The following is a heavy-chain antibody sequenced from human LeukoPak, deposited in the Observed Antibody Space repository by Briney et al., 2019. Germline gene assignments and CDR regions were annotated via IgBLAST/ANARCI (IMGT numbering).Heavy chain of an antibody. D-gene: IGHD6-13*01. Sequence: SVKVFCKASGGTFSSYAISWVRQAPGQGLEWMGGIIPIFGTANYAQKLQGRVTITADESTSTAYMELSSLRSEDTAVYYCARREGVKSSSWPYDYWGQGTLVTVSS. CDR2: IIPIFGTA. J-gene: IGHJ4*02. V-gene: IGHV1-69*13. CDR1: GGTFSSYA. CDR3: ARREGVKSSSWPYDY.